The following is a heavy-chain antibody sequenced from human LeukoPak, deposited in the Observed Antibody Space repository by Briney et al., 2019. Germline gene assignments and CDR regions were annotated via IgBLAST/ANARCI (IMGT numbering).Heavy chain of an antibody. CDR2: IYYSGST. Sequence: SETLPLTCTVSGGSISSYYWSWIRQPPGKGLEWIGYIYYSGSTNYNPSLKSRVTISVDTSKNQFSLKLSSVTAADTAVYYCARDSLGGSYFDYWGQGTLVTVSS. CDR3: ARDSLGGSYFDY. CDR1: GGSISSYY. D-gene: IGHD1-26*01. J-gene: IGHJ4*02. V-gene: IGHV4-59*01.